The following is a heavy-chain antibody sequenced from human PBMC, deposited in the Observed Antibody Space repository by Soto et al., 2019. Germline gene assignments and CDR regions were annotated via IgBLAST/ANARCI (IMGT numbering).Heavy chain of an antibody. CDR3: ARVRFLEWLDY. V-gene: IGHV1-2*02. CDR2: INPNSGGT. CDR1: GYTFTGYH. Sequence: GASVKVSCKTSGYTFTGYHMHWVRQAPGQGLEWMGWINPNSGGTNYAQKFQGRVTMTRDTSISTAYMELSRLRSDDTAVYYCARVRFLEWLDYWGQGTLVTVSS. D-gene: IGHD3-3*01. J-gene: IGHJ4*02.